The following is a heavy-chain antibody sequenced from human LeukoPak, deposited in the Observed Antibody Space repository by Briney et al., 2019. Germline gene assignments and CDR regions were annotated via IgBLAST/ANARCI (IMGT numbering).Heavy chain of an antibody. CDR3: ARVVAAAGTSLDY. V-gene: IGHV4-31*03. Sequence: SQTLSLTCTVSGGSISSCGYYWSWIRQHPGKGLEWIGYIYYSGSTYYNPSLKSRVTISVDTSKNQFSLKLSSVTAADTAVYYCARVVAAAGTSLDYWGQGTLVTVSS. CDR1: GGSISSCGYY. D-gene: IGHD6-13*01. CDR2: IYYSGST. J-gene: IGHJ4*02.